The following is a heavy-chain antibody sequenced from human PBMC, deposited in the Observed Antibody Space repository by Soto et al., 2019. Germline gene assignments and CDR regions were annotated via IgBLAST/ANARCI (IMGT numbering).Heavy chain of an antibody. CDR3: ARNRYCSGGSCYSRDYYYYYGMDV. CDR2: IIPIFGTA. D-gene: IGHD2-15*01. CDR1: GGTFSSYA. Sequence: QVQLVQSGAEVKKPGSSVKVSCKASGGTFSSYAISWVRQAPGQGLEWMGGIIPIFGTANYAQKFQGRVTINADESTSTAYMELSSLRSEDTAVYYCARNRYCSGGSCYSRDYYYYYGMDVWGQGTTVTVSS. J-gene: IGHJ6*02. V-gene: IGHV1-69*01.